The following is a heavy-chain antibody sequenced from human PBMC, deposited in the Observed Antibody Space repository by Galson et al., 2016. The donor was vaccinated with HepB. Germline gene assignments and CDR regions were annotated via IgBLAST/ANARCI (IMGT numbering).Heavy chain of an antibody. V-gene: IGHV3-23*01. J-gene: IGHJ6*02. CDR2: ISDSGGHT. CDR3: VREDYGDDPIYYYYYGMDV. Sequence: SLRLSCAASGFTFSTYAMSWVRQAPGKGLEWVSVISDSGGHTYYADSVRGRFTISRDNAKNTVDLQMNSLRAEDTAVYYCVREDYGDDPIYYYYYGMDVWGQGTTVTVSS. D-gene: IGHD4-17*01. CDR1: GFTFSTYA.